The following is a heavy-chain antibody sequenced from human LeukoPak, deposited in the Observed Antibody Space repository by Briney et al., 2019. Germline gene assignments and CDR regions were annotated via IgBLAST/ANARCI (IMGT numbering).Heavy chain of an antibody. CDR2: IRYDGSNK. D-gene: IGHD6-13*01. Sequence: GGSLRLSCAASGFTFSSYGMHWVRQAPGKGLEWAAFIRYDGSNKYYADSVKGRFTISRDNSKNTLYLQMNSLRAEDTAVYYCAKDLVRGSSWYASNFDYWGQGTLVTVSS. V-gene: IGHV3-30*02. J-gene: IGHJ4*02. CDR3: AKDLVRGSSWYASNFDY. CDR1: GFTFSSYG.